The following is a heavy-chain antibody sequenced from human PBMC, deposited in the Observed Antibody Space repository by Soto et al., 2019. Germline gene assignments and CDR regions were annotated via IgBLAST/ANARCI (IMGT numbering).Heavy chain of an antibody. CDR1: GGSFSDYY. J-gene: IGHJ5*01. D-gene: IGHD6-13*01. Sequence: SETLSLTCAVYGGSFSDYYWTWIRQPPGKGLEWIGEINHSGSTNYNPSLKSRVTISVDTSKNQFSLKLSSVTAADTAVYYCARDGMAAAGTTFDSWGQGTLVTVSP. CDR2: INHSGST. V-gene: IGHV4-34*01. CDR3: ARDGMAAAGTTFDS.